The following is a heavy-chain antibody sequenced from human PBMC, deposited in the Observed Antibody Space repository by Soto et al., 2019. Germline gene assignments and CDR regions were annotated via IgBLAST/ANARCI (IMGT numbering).Heavy chain of an antibody. CDR2: IRSKANSYAT. Sequence: EVQLVESGGGLVQPGGSLKLSCAASGFTFSGSAMHWVRQASGKGLEWVGRIRSKANSYATAYAASVKGRFTISRDDSKNTAYLQMNSLRAEDTAVYYCAKVMPGGDYGLDAFDIWGQGTMVSVSS. V-gene: IGHV3-73*02. CDR3: AKVMPGGDYGLDAFDI. CDR1: GFTFSGSA. J-gene: IGHJ3*02. D-gene: IGHD4-17*01.